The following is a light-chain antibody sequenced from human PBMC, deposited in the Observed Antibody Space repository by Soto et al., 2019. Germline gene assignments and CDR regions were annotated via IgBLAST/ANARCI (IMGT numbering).Light chain of an antibody. CDR2: EVS. CDR3: SSYTSSSTPV. J-gene: IGLJ3*02. CDR1: SSDVGGYHY. V-gene: IGLV2-14*01. Sequence: QSALTQPASVSGSPGQSITISCTGTSSDVGGYHYVSWYQLHPGKAPKLMIYEVSNRPSGVSNRFSGSKSGTTASLTISGLQAEDEADYYCSSYTSSSTPVFGGGTKLTVL.